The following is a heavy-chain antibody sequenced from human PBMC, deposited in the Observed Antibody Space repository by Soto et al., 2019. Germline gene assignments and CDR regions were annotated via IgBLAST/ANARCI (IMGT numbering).Heavy chain of an antibody. CDR2: IYYSGST. J-gene: IGHJ4*02. V-gene: IGHV4-30-4*01. CDR1: GRSISSVNYY. D-gene: IGHD2-15*01. CDR3: ARYGSGECNRGSCYSPFDY. Sequence: SETLCLTCTVSGRSISSVNYYWSWISQPPGKGLEWIGYIYYSGSTYYNPSLRSRVTISVDTSKNQFSLKLSSVTAADTAVYYCARYGSGECNRGSCYSPFDYWGQGTLVTVSS.